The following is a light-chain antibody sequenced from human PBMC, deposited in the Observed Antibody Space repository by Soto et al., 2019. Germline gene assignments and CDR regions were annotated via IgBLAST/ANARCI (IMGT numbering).Light chain of an antibody. Sequence: EIVITQSPATLSVSPGERTTLSCRASQSVSSNLAWYQQKPVQAPRLLIYGASTRATGIPARVSGSGSGKEFPLTISSLQSEDFAVYYCQQYNNWPRTFGQGTKV. V-gene: IGKV3-15*01. CDR3: QQYNNWPRT. J-gene: IGKJ1*01. CDR1: QSVSSN. CDR2: GAS.